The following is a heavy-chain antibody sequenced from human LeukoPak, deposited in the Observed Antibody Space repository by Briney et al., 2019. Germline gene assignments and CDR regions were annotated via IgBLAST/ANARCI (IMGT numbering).Heavy chain of an antibody. CDR2: IGSKAFNYAT. Sequence: GGSLRLSCAASGFTFSGCAVHWVRQAPGKGLEWVGRIGSKAFNYATVYAASVEGRFTISRDDSKHTAFLQMNSLKTEDTAVYYCTRHLDGITAYDYWGQGSLVTVSS. CDR3: TRHLDGITAYDY. V-gene: IGHV3-73*01. D-gene: IGHD6-13*01. CDR1: GFTFSGCA. J-gene: IGHJ4*02.